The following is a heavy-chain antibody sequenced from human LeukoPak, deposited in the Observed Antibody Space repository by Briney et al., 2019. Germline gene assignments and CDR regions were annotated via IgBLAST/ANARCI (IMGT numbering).Heavy chain of an antibody. CDR2: IKSKTDGGTT. CDR1: GFTFSNAW. Sequence: PGGSLRLSCAASGFTFSNAWMSWVRQAPGKGLEWVGRIKSKTDGGTTDYAAPVKGRFTISRDDSKNTLYLQMNSLKTEDTAVYYCTTDSYYDYVWGHDYWGQGTLVTVSS. CDR3: TTDSYYDYVWGHDY. J-gene: IGHJ4*02. V-gene: IGHV3-15*01. D-gene: IGHD3-16*01.